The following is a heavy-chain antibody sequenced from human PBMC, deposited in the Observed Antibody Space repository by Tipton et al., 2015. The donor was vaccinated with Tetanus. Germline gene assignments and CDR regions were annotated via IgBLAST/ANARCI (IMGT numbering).Heavy chain of an antibody. D-gene: IGHD5/OR15-5a*01. J-gene: IGHJ4*02. CDR3: ARLREIVSRSGWAFDY. CDR1: GGSVRSGSYY. CDR2: ISYSGST. Sequence: GLVKPSETLSLTCTVSGGSVRSGSYYWNWIRQPPGKGLEWIGYISYSGSTNSNYSLKSRITISQDTSKNQFSLKLTSVTAADTAVYFCARLREIVSRSGWAFDYWGQGILVPVSS. V-gene: IGHV4-61*01.